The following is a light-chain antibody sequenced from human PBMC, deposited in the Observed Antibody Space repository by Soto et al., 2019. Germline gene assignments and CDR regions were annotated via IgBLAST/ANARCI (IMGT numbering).Light chain of an antibody. CDR1: RSDVGGYNY. Sequence: QSALTQPASVSGSPGQSITISCTGTRSDVGGYNYVSWYQQHPGKAPKLIIYDVSNRPSGVSNRFSGSKSGKTASLTISGLQAEDEADYYCSSYTSSSTYVFGTGTKVTVL. J-gene: IGLJ1*01. CDR2: DVS. V-gene: IGLV2-14*01. CDR3: SSYTSSSTYV.